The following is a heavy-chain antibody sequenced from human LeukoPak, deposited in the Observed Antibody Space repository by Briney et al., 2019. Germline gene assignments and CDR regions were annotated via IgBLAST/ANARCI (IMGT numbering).Heavy chain of an antibody. Sequence: PSETLSLTCTVSSGSISGSYYWSWIRQPAGKGLEWIGRIYASGSTNYDPPLKSRVTISVDKSNNQFSLMVTSVTAADTAVYYCARGKQNAVDYWGQGILVTVSS. CDR1: SGSISGSYY. CDR2: IYASGST. CDR3: ARGKQNAVDY. D-gene: IGHD1-1*01. J-gene: IGHJ4*02. V-gene: IGHV4-4*07.